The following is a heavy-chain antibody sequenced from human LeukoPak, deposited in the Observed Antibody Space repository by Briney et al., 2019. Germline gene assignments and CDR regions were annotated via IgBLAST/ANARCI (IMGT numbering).Heavy chain of an antibody. Sequence: ASVKVSCKASGYTFTGYYMHWVRQATGQGLEWMGWMNPNSGNTGYAQKLQGRVTMTTDTSTSTAYMELRSLRSDDTAVYYCARVAPSSRSPFDYWGQGTLVTVSS. D-gene: IGHD6-13*01. CDR2: MNPNSGNT. CDR1: GYTFTGYY. J-gene: IGHJ4*02. CDR3: ARVAPSSRSPFDY. V-gene: IGHV1-8*02.